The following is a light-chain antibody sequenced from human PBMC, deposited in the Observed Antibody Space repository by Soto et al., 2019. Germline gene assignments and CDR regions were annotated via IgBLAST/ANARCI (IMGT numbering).Light chain of an antibody. CDR3: QHYSHLPPT. J-gene: IGKJ3*01. Sequence: EMVMTQSPATLSVSPGERVTLSCRASESVHRNLAWYQQKPGQGPSLLIYYASTRATGVPDRFTGSGSGTEFTLTISSLQSEDFVVYHFQHYSHLPPTFGPGTKVQIK. CDR2: YAS. V-gene: IGKV3-15*01. CDR1: ESVHRN.